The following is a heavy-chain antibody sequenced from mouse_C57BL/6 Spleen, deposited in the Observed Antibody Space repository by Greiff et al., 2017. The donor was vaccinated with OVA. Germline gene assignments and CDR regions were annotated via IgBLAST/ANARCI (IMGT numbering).Heavy chain of an antibody. CDR3: TRKGGLPAWFAY. D-gene: IGHD2-4*01. Sequence: VKLVESGAELVRPGASVTLSCKASGYTFTDYEMHWVKQTPVHGLEWIGAIDPETGGTAYNQKFKGKAILTADKSSSTAYMELRSLTSEDSAVYYCTRKGGLPAWFAYWGQGTLVTVSA. V-gene: IGHV1-15*01. J-gene: IGHJ3*01. CDR1: GYTFTDYE. CDR2: IDPETGGT.